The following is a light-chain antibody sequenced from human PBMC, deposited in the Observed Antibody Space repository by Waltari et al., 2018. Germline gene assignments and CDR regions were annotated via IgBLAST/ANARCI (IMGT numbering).Light chain of an antibody. CDR1: QSISIW. Sequence: DIQMTQSPSTLSAFVGDRVNITCRASQSISIWLAWYQQKPGKAPKLLIYKATSLEREVPSRFSGSGSGTEFTLTISSLQPDDFASYYCQQYSSFIYTFGQGTKVEI. V-gene: IGKV1-5*03. J-gene: IGKJ2*01. CDR3: QQYSSFIYT. CDR2: KAT.